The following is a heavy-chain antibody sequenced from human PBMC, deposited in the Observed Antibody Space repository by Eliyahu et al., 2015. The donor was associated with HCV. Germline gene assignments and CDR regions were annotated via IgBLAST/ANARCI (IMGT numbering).Heavy chain of an antibody. J-gene: IGHJ4*02. CDR3: AIGGNYYNSSGNYPDY. D-gene: IGHD3-22*01. Sequence: QVQLVESGGGVVQPGRSLRLSCTASGFTFSNYAMXWVRQAPGRGLESVAVIWYGGTNKSYADSVKGRFTISRDNSKXTLYLQMNSLRAEDTAVYYCAIGGNYYNSSGNYPDYWGQGTLVTVSS. CDR1: GFTFSNYA. V-gene: IGHV3-33*01. CDR2: IWYGGTNK.